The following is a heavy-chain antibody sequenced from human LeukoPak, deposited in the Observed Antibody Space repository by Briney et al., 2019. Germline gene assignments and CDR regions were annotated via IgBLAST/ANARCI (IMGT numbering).Heavy chain of an antibody. CDR3: ARHRPGERRFDP. Sequence: SETLSPTCTVSGDSISSDYLSWIRQPPGKGLEWIGYINYSGITNYNPSLKSRVTISVDTSKNQFSLKLSSVTAADTAVYYCARHRPGERRFDPWGQGTLVTVSS. D-gene: IGHD3-16*01. CDR2: INYSGIT. J-gene: IGHJ5*02. V-gene: IGHV4-59*08. CDR1: GDSISSDY.